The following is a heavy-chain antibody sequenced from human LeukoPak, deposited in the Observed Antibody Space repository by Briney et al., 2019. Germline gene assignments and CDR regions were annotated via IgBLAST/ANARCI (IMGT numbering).Heavy chain of an antibody. CDR1: GFTFSSYG. CDR2: IRYDGSNK. Sequence: PGGSLRLSCAASGFTFSSYGMYWVRQAPGKGLEWVAFIRYDGSNKYYADSVEGRFTISRDNSKNTLYLQMNSLRAEDTAVYYCAKALITMVRGAQKEAKMDVWGKGTTVTISS. V-gene: IGHV3-30*02. D-gene: IGHD3-10*01. CDR3: AKALITMVRGAQKEAKMDV. J-gene: IGHJ6*04.